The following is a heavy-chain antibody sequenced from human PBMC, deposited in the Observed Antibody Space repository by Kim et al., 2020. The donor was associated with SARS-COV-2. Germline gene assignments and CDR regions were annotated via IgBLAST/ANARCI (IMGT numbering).Heavy chain of an antibody. D-gene: IGHD3-10*01. CDR2: IYYSGST. Sequence: SETLSLTCTVSGGSISSYYWSWIRQPPGKGLEWIGYIYYSGSTNYNPSLKSRVTISVDTSKNQFSLKLSSVTAADTAVYYCARGGSGSYYLFPIWGQGTMVTVSS. V-gene: IGHV4-59*01. CDR1: GGSISSYY. CDR3: ARGGSGSYYLFPI. J-gene: IGHJ3*02.